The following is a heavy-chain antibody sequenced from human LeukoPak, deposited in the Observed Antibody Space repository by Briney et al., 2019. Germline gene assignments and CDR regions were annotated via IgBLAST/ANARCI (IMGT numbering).Heavy chain of an antibody. CDR2: ISSDSNYI. CDR1: GFTFSSYT. V-gene: IGHV3-21*01. Sequence: GGSLRLSCAASGFTFSSYTMNWVRQAPGKGLEWVSSISSDSNYIYYADSVKGRFTISRDNAKNSLYLQMNSLRAEDTAVYYCARGGDIVARDFDPWGQGTLVTVSS. CDR3: ARGGDIVARDFDP. D-gene: IGHD5-12*01. J-gene: IGHJ5*02.